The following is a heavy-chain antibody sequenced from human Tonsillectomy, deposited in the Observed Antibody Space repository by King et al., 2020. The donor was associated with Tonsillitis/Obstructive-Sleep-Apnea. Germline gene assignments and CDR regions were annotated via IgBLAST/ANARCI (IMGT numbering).Heavy chain of an antibody. J-gene: IGHJ6*03. CDR3: GTNAGDYYYYMDV. V-gene: IGHV4-34*01. CDR1: GGSFSGYY. CDR2: ITHSGST. Sequence: VQLQQWGAGLLKPSETLSRTCGVDGGSFSGYYWSWIRQTPGKGLDGIGEITHSGSTDYNSSLKRRGTISRGTSKNQFSLRLTSVTAADTAVYYCGTNAGDYYYYMDVWGKGTTVTVSS. D-gene: IGHD2-2*01.